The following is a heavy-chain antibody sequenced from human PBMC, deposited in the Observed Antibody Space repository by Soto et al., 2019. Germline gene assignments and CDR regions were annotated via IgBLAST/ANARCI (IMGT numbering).Heavy chain of an antibody. CDR1: GFTFSSYG. CDR3: AKAGVAAAGGTNYYYYYMDV. V-gene: IGHV3-30*18. CDR2: ISYDGSNK. D-gene: IGHD6-13*01. J-gene: IGHJ6*03. Sequence: GSLRLSCAASGFTFSSYGMHWVRQAPGKGLEWVAVISYDGSNKYYADSVKGRFTISRDNSKNTLYLQMNSLRAEDTAVYYCAKAGVAAAGGTNYYYYYMDVWGKGTTVTVSS.